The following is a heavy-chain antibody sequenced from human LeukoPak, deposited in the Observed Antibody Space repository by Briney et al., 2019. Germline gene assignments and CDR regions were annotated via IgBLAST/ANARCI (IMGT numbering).Heavy chain of an antibody. V-gene: IGHV1-46*01. CDR3: ARLYSGYDEFDY. Sequence: ASVKVSCKASGYAFTSYYMHWVRQAPGQGLEWMGIINPSGGSTSYAQKFQGRVTMTRDTSTSTVYMELSSLRSEDTAVYYCARLYSGYDEFDYWGQGTLVTVSS. CDR2: INPSGGST. J-gene: IGHJ4*02. CDR1: GYAFTSYY. D-gene: IGHD5-12*01.